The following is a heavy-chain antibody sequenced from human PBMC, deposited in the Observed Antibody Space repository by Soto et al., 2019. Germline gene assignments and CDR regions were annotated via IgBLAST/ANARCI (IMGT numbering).Heavy chain of an antibody. Sequence: TLSLTCTISGGAIGSHYWTWIRQPAGKGLEWIGRIYGSGSTKYNPSLQSRVTMSLDTSKNQFSLRLESVTAADTAVYYCARGQRFSDWFDPWGQGTLVTVSS. J-gene: IGHJ5*02. CDR3: ARGQRFSDWFDP. D-gene: IGHD3-3*01. V-gene: IGHV4-4*07. CDR2: IYGSGST. CDR1: GGAIGSHY.